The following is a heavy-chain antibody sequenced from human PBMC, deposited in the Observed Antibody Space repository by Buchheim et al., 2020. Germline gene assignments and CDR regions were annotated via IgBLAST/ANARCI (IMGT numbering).Heavy chain of an antibody. CDR3: ANGWGGVFDS. Sequence: QVQLQESGPGLVKPSETLSLTCAISGGSIRNDYWTWIRQSPGKGLECLGYISANRGTNYNPSLKSRLTLSLGTSKSQFSLRLNSVTAADTAVYYCANGWGGVFDSWGQGIL. V-gene: IGHV4-59*01. D-gene: IGHD6-19*01. J-gene: IGHJ4*02. CDR2: ISANRGT. CDR1: GGSIRNDY.